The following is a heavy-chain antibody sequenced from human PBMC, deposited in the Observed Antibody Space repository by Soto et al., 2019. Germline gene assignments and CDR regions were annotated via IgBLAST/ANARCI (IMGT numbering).Heavy chain of an antibody. V-gene: IGHV3-23*01. CDR2: ISFGGGTT. CDR3: AQNPGYDYDSTSYHFDY. J-gene: IGHJ4*02. Sequence: EVQLLESGGGLVQPGGSLRLSCAASEFTFSNYAMSWVRQAPGKGLEWVSAISFGGGTTYYADSVKGRFTISRDNSKNTLYLQMNSLRAEDTAVYYCAQNPGYDYDSTSYHFDYWGQGTLVTVSS. D-gene: IGHD3-22*01. CDR1: EFTFSNYA.